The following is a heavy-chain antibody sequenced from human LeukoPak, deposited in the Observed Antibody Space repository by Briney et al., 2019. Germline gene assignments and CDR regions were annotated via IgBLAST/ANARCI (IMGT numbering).Heavy chain of an antibody. J-gene: IGHJ2*01. CDR2: ILRIFGTT. V-gene: IGHV1-69*13. Sequence: SVKVSCKASGDTFSSYGISWVRQAPGQGLEWLGGILRIFGTTKYAERFQDRVTITADASTSTVYMEMSSLRSEDTAIYYCAREGLVLTSEWYLDIWGRGTQVTVSS. CDR3: AREGLVLTSEWYLDI. CDR1: GDTFSSYG. D-gene: IGHD2/OR15-2a*01.